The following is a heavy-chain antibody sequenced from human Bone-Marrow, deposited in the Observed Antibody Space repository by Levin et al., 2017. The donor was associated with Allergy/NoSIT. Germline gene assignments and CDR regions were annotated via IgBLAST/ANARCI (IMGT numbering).Heavy chain of an antibody. Sequence: TGGSLRLSCAASGFTFSGDWMTWVRQAPGTGLEWVANIKQDGSEKHYVDSVKGRFTISRDNAKNSLYLQMNNLRAEDTGVYYCATDRFGGYFENWGQGTLVTVSS. CDR2: IKQDGSEK. CDR3: ATDRFGGYFEN. V-gene: IGHV3-7*01. D-gene: IGHD2-15*01. CDR1: GFTFSGDW. J-gene: IGHJ4*02.